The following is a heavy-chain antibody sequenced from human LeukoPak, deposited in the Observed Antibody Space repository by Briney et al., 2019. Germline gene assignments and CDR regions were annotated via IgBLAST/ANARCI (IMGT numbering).Heavy chain of an antibody. Sequence: SETLSLTCSVSGASISNYYWSWIRQPAGKGLEWIGRIHSGGSFNYNPSLRSRFTMSVDTSNNHFFLRLNSVTAADTALYFCARGIGTITQDSFDIWGPGTVVTVSS. V-gene: IGHV4-4*07. CDR2: IHSGGSF. J-gene: IGHJ3*02. D-gene: IGHD1-14*01. CDR1: GASISNYY. CDR3: ARGIGTITQDSFDI.